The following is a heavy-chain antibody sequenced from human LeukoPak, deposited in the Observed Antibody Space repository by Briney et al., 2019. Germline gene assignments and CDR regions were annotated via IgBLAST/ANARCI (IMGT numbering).Heavy chain of an antibody. D-gene: IGHD6-6*01. Sequence: PSETLSLTCTVSGGSISTNKYYWGWIRQPTGKGLEWIGGLSYTGSSYYNPSLKSPVTISGDTSKNQFSLKVRSVTAADTAVYYCARPFGTSSGFDYWGQGILVTVSS. CDR2: LSYTGSS. CDR1: GGSISTNKYY. CDR3: ARPFGTSSGFDY. V-gene: IGHV4-39*01. J-gene: IGHJ4*02.